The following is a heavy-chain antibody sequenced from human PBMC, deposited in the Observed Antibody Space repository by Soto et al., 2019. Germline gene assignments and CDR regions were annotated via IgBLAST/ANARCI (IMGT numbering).Heavy chain of an antibody. V-gene: IGHV3-30-3*01. CDR1: GFTFSSYA. CDR3: ARGTLYGLGYSSGWPNFDY. D-gene: IGHD6-19*01. CDR2: ISYDGINK. J-gene: IGHJ4*02. Sequence: QVQLVESGGGVVQPGRSLRLSCAASGFTFSSYAMHWVRQAPGKGLEWVAVISYDGINKYYADSVKGRFTISRDNSKNTLYLQINSPRAEDTAVYYCARGTLYGLGYSSGWPNFDYWGQGTLVTVSS.